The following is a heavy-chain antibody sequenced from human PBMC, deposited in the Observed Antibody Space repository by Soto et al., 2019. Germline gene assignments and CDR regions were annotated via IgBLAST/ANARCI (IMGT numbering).Heavy chain of an antibody. V-gene: IGHV4-31*01. J-gene: IGHJ4*02. D-gene: IGHD3-16*01. Sequence: QVQLQESGPGLVKPSQTLSLTCTVSGGSISSGGYYWSRIRQHPGKGLEWIGYIYYSGSTYYNPSLIGLVTISVNTSKNQFSLKLSSVTAADTAVYSCARGPGIMAKIDYWGQGTLVTVSS. CDR1: GGSISSGGYY. CDR2: IYYSGST. CDR3: ARGPGIMAKIDY.